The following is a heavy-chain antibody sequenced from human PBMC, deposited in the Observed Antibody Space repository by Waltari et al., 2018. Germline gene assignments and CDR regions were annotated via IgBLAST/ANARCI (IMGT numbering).Heavy chain of an antibody. CDR3: ARGRIRYNWNSGNY. V-gene: IGHV1-69*05. CDR2: IIPIFGTA. Sequence: QVQLVQSGAEVKKPGSSVKVSCKASGGTFSSYAISWVRQALGQGLEWMGGIIPIFGTANYAQKFQGRVTITTDESTSTAYMELSSLRSEDTAVYYCARGRIRYNWNSGNYWGQGTLVTVSS. D-gene: IGHD1-7*01. CDR1: GGTFSSYA. J-gene: IGHJ4*02.